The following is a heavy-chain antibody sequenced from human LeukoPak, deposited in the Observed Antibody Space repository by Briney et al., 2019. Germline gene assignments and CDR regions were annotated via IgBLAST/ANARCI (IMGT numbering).Heavy chain of an antibody. CDR1: GFTFSSYA. D-gene: IGHD3-10*01. CDR2: ISGSGGST. CDR3: AGQRAMYYYGSGSYYSPPSYYYYYGMDV. J-gene: IGHJ6*02. V-gene: IGHV3-23*01. Sequence: PGGSLRLPCAASGFTFSSYAMSWVRQAPGKGLEWVSAISGSGGSTYYADSVKGRFTISRDNSKNTLYLQMNSLRAEDTAVYYCAGQRAMYYYGSGSYYSPPSYYYYYGMDVWGQGTTVTVSS.